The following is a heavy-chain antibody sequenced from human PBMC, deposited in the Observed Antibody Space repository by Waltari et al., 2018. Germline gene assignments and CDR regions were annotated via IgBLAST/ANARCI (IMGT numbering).Heavy chain of an antibody. CDR2: ISSSSSSI. V-gene: IGHV3-11*04. CDR1: GFTFNDYY. Sequence: QVQLVESGGGLVQSGGSLRLSCAASGFTFNDYYLSWIRQAPGKGLVWVSSISSSSSSIFYADSMKGRFTVSRDNAKNLLFLEMNGLRAEDTAVYYCAKHRGSYLDYFDYWGRGTLVTVSS. J-gene: IGHJ4*02. CDR3: AKHRGSYLDYFDY. D-gene: IGHD1-26*01.